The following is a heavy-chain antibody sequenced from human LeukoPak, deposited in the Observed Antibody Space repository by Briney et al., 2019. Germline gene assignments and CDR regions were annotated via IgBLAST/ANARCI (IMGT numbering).Heavy chain of an antibody. Sequence: GGSLRLSCAASGFTFSTYAMSWVRQAPGKGLEWVSAISGSGDGSGGSTYYADSVKGRFTISRDNSKNTLYLQMNSLRAGDTAVYYCAKTGAMANFDYWGQGTLVTVSS. J-gene: IGHJ4*02. CDR3: AKTGAMANFDY. CDR2: ISGSGDGSGGST. V-gene: IGHV3-23*01. D-gene: IGHD5-18*01. CDR1: GFTFSTYA.